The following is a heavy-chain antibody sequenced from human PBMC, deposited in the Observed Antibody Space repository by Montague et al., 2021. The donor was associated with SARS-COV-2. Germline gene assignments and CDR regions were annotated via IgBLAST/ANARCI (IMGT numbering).Heavy chain of an antibody. V-gene: IGHV3-23*01. CDR1: GFTFREYS. CDR3: ARDLAPYYYDSSGPELVDV. J-gene: IGHJ6*02. Sequence: SLRLSCAASGFTFREYSMSWVRHVPGKGLEWVAIFMSVGADTFYADSVKGRCTVSRDNSKNTLYLQMNSLRAEDTAVYYCARDLAPYYYDSSGPELVDVWGQGTTVTVSS. D-gene: IGHD3-22*01. CDR2: FMSVGADT.